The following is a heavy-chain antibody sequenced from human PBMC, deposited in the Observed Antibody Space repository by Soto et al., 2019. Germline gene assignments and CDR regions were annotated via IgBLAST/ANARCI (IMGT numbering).Heavy chain of an antibody. CDR2: IKEEGSEK. D-gene: IGHD4-4*01. CDR3: ASHPPRGDYSKYATTY. Sequence: GVLRLSCAASGFTFSSFWMSWVRQVPGKGLEWMANIKEEGSEKYYVDSVKGRFTISRDNAKHSLYLQMNSLRADDTAVYYCASHPPRGDYSKYATTYWGQGTLVTVSS. V-gene: IGHV3-7*03. J-gene: IGHJ4*02. CDR1: GFTFSSFW.